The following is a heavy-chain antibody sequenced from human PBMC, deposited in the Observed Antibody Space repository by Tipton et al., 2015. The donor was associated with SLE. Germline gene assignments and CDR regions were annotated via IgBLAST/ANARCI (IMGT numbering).Heavy chain of an antibody. D-gene: IGHD7-27*01. CDR1: GGSISSSSYY. CDR3: ARDIEAPGDFLYFDY. Sequence: TLSLTCTVSGGSISSSSYYWGWIRQPPGKGLEWIGSVYYSGSTYYNPSLKSRVTISVDTSKNQFSLKLSSVTAADTAVYYCARDIEAPGDFLYFDYWGQGILVTVSS. CDR2: VYYSGST. V-gene: IGHV4-39*07. J-gene: IGHJ4*02.